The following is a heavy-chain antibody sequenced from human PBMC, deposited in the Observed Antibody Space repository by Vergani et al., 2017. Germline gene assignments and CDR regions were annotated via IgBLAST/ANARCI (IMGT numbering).Heavy chain of an antibody. CDR1: GFTFSSYW. J-gene: IGHJ6*03. V-gene: IGHV3-74*01. CDR3: ARGEYSSSWYYYDYYMAV. Sequence: EVQLVESGGGLVQPGVSLRLSCAASGFTFSSYWMHWVRQAPGKGLVWVSRINSDGSSTRYADSVKGRFTISRDNAKNTLYLQMNSLRAEDTAVYYCARGEYSSSWYYYDYYMAVWGKGTTVTVSS. D-gene: IGHD6-13*01. CDR2: INSDGSST.